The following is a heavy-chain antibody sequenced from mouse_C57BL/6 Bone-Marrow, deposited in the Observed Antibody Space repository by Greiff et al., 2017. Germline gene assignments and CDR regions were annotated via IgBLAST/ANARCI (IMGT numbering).Heavy chain of an antibody. Sequence: EVQLQQSGAELVRPGASVKLSCTASGFNIKDDYMHWVKQRPEQGLEWIGWIDPENGDTEYASKFQGKATITADTSSNTAYLQLSSLTSEDTAVXYCTTPGSLDYWGQGTTLTVSS. CDR1: GFNIKDDY. CDR3: TTPGSLDY. CDR2: IDPENGDT. J-gene: IGHJ2*01. D-gene: IGHD1-1*01. V-gene: IGHV14-4*01.